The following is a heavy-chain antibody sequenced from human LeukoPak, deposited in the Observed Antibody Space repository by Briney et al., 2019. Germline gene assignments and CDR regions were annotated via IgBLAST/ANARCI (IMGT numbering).Heavy chain of an antibody. CDR1: GITFSSYW. CDR3: ARTLNYAFDI. D-gene: IGHD1-7*01. J-gene: IGHJ3*02. CDR2: INSDGSST. V-gene: IGHV3-74*01. Sequence: PGRSLRLSCAASGITFSSYWMHWVRQVPGKGLVWVSRINSDGSSTSYADPVTGRFTISRDNAKNTLYLQMNSLRAEDTAVYYCARTLNYAFDIWGQGTMVTVSS.